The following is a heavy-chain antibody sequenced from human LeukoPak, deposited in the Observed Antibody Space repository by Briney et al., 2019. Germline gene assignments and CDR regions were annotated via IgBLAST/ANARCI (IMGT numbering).Heavy chain of an antibody. CDR2: ISYDGSNK. J-gene: IGHJ4*02. CDR1: GFTFISYA. CDR3: AKDRVATITLYYFDY. V-gene: IGHV3-30*18. D-gene: IGHD5-12*01. Sequence: GSLRLSCAASGFTFISYAMHWVRQAPGKGLEWVAVISYDGSNKYYADSVKGRFTISRDNSKNTLYLQMNSLRAEDTAVYYCAKDRVATITLYYFDYWGQGTLVTVSS.